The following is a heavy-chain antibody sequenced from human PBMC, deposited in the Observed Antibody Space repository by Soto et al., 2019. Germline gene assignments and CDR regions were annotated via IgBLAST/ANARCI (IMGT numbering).Heavy chain of an antibody. CDR2: IYHSGST. CDR1: GYSISSGYY. D-gene: IGHD3-3*01. CDR3: AGDGGGGGYVFWSGGGYYYYYGMDV. V-gene: IGHV4-38-2*02. Sequence: SETLSLTCAVSGYSISSGYYWGWIRQPPGKGLEWIGSIYHSGSTYYNPSLRSRVTISVDTSKNQFSLKLSSVTAADTAVYYWAGDGGGGGYVFWSGGGYYYYYGMDVWGQGTTVTVSS. J-gene: IGHJ6*02.